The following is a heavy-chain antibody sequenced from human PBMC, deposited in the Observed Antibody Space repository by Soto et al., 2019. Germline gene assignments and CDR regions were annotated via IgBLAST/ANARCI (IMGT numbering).Heavy chain of an antibody. CDR3: ARDGPYDSSEDAFDI. CDR2: ISGSGGII. CDR1: EFMFSNYA. J-gene: IGHJ3*02. V-gene: IGHV3-21*01. Sequence: GGSLRLSCAASEFMFSNYAMNWVRQAPGKGLEWVSAISGSGGIIYYADSVKGRFTISRDNAKTSLYLQMNSLRAEDTAVYYCARDGPYDSSEDAFDIWGQGTRVTVSS. D-gene: IGHD3-22*01.